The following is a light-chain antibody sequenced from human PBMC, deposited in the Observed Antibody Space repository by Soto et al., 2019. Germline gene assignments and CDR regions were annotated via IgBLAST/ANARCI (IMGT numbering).Light chain of an antibody. V-gene: IGKV3-20*01. CDR1: QSVSSSY. CDR3: QQYGSSPPWT. Sequence: EIVLTQSPGTLSLSPGERATIPCSDIQSVSSSYLAWYQQKPGQAPRLLIYGASSRATGIPDRFSGSGSGTDFTLTISRLEPEDFAVYYCQQYGSSPPWTFGKGTKVDIK. CDR2: GAS. J-gene: IGKJ1*01.